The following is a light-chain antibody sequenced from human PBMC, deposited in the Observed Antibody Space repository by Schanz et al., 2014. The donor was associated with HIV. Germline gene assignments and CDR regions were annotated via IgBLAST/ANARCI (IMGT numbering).Light chain of an antibody. Sequence: QSALTQPPSASGSPGQSVTISCTGTSSDVGGYNYVSWYQQHPGKAPKLMIYEVSKRPSGVPDRFSGSKSGNTASLTVSGLQAEDEADYFCQSYDSSLSGYVFGPGTKLTVL. J-gene: IGLJ1*01. V-gene: IGLV2-8*01. CDR2: EVS. CDR1: SSDVGGYNY. CDR3: QSYDSSLSGYV.